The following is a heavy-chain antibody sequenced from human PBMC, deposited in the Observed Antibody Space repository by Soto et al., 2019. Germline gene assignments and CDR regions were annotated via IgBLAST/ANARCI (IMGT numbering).Heavy chain of an antibody. D-gene: IGHD6-6*01. J-gene: IGHJ6*02. Sequence: SVKVSCKASGGTFSSYAISWVRQAPGQGLEWMGGIIPIFGTANYAQKFQGRVTITADKSTSTAYMELSSLRSEDTAVYYCARRSKYSSSSWYYYGMDVWGQGTXVTVSS. V-gene: IGHV1-69*06. CDR2: IIPIFGTA. CDR3: ARRSKYSSSSWYYYGMDV. CDR1: GGTFSSYA.